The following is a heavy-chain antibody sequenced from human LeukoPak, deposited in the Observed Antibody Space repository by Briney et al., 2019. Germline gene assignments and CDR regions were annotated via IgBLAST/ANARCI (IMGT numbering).Heavy chain of an antibody. CDR3: ATDDYYDILTGLPGLDY. CDR2: ITSSSSYI. CDR1: GFTFSSYS. Sequence: GGSLRLSCAASGFTFSSYSMNWVRQAPGKGLEWVSSITSSSSYIYYADSVKGRFTISRDNAKNSLYLQMNSLRAEDTAVYYRATDDYYDILTGLPGLDYWGQGTLVTVSS. V-gene: IGHV3-21*01. D-gene: IGHD3-9*01. J-gene: IGHJ4*02.